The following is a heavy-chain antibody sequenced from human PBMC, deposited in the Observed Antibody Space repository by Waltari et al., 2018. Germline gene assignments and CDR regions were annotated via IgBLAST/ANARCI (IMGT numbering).Heavy chain of an antibody. J-gene: IGHJ4*02. V-gene: IGHV1-8*01. D-gene: IGHD2-15*01. Sequence: QVQLVQSGAEVKQPGASVKVSCKASGYTFTSYDTNWVRQAPGQGLEWMGWVNPNSGNTGYAQKFQGRVTMTRNTSISTAYMELSSLRSEDTAVYYCARVQPEYCSGGSCSVDYWGQGTLVTVSS. CDR1: GYTFTSYD. CDR2: VNPNSGNT. CDR3: ARVQPEYCSGGSCSVDY.